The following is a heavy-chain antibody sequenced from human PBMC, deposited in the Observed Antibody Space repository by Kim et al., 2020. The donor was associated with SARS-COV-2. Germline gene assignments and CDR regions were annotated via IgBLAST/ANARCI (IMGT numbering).Heavy chain of an antibody. D-gene: IGHD2-15*01. J-gene: IGHJ4*02. Sequence: GRFTISSDNAKNSLYLKMNSLKAEDPAVYYCAREGAYCSGGSCYFRPMDYWGQGTLVTVSS. CDR3: AREGAYCSGGSCYFRPMDY. V-gene: IGHV3-11*04.